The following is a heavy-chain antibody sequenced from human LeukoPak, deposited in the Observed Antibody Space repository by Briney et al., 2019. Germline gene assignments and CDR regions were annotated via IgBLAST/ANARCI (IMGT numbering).Heavy chain of an antibody. Sequence: WASVKVSCKASGYTFTSYGISWVRQAPGQGLEWMGWISAYNGNTNYAQKLQGRVTMTTDTSTSTAYMELRSLRSDDTAVYYCARGYYDFWSGYYNAEYFQHWGQGTLVTVSS. V-gene: IGHV1-18*01. CDR3: ARGYYDFWSGYYNAEYFQH. J-gene: IGHJ1*01. D-gene: IGHD3-3*01. CDR1: GYTFTSYG. CDR2: ISAYNGNT.